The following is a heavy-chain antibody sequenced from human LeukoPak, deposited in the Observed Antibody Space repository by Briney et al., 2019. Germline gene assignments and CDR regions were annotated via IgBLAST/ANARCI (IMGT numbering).Heavy chain of an antibody. Sequence: LGGSLRLSCAASGFTFSDFYMSWIRQAPGKGLEWVSYISTSSSYTNYADSVKGRFTISRDNAKNSLYLQMDSLRAEDTAVYYCARGVTTRSPFDHWGQGTLVTVSS. CDR3: ARGVTTRSPFDH. CDR2: ISTSSSYT. CDR1: GFTFSDFY. J-gene: IGHJ4*02. D-gene: IGHD1-1*01. V-gene: IGHV3-11*06.